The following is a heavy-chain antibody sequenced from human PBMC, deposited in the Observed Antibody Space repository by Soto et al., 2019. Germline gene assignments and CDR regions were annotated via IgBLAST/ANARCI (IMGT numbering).Heavy chain of an antibody. D-gene: IGHD1-1*01. CDR2: IHPGDSET. Sequence: GESLKISCRVSGYSFSTYWIGWVRQMSGKGLEWVGIIHPGDSETRYSPSFQGQVTISADRSINTAYLQWSSLKASYMGIDCCGRQGGPGTRMNIEYWGEGALVT. V-gene: IGHV5-51*01. J-gene: IGHJ4*02. CDR1: GYSFSTYW. CDR3: GRQGGPGTRMNIEY.